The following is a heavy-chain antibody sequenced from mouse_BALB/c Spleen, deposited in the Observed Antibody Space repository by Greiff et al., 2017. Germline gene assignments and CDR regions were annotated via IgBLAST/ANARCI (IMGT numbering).Heavy chain of an antibody. D-gene: IGHD1-1*01. V-gene: IGHV2-6-7*01. CDR2: IWGDGST. CDR3: ARDGGSSPAWFAY. CDR1: GFSLTGYG. J-gene: IGHJ3*01. Sequence: VKLMESGPGLVAPSQSLSITCTVSGFSLTGYGVNWVRQPPGKGLEWLGMIWGDGSTDYNSALKSRLSISKDNSKSQVFLKMNSLQTDDTARYYCARDGGSSPAWFAYWGQGTLVTVSA.